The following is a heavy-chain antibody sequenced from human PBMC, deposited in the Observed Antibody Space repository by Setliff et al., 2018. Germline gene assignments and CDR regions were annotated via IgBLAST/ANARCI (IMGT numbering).Heavy chain of an antibody. CDR1: GYKFTSNW. CDR3: ARLPGYIDAFDI. Sequence: PGESLKISCKGSGYKFTSNWIGWVRQMPGKGLEWMGLIYPGDSDTRYSPSFQGQVTISVDKSINTAYLQWGSLKASDTAMCYCARLPGYIDAFDIWGQGTMVTVSS. CDR2: IYPGDSDT. J-gene: IGHJ3*02. V-gene: IGHV5-51*01. D-gene: IGHD2-2*02.